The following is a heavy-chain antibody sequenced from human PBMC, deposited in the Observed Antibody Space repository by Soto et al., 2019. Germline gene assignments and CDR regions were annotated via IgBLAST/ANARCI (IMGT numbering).Heavy chain of an antibody. CDR1: GFTFSSYA. Sequence: QVQLVESGGGVVQPGRSLRLSCAASGFTFSSYAMHWVRQAPGKGLEWVAVISYDGSNKYYADSVKGRFTISRDNSKNTLYLQMNSLRAEDTAVYHCATLNLHAGYSSGWYNFDYWGQGTLVTVSS. V-gene: IGHV3-30-3*01. J-gene: IGHJ4*02. D-gene: IGHD6-19*01. CDR3: ATLNLHAGYSSGWYNFDY. CDR2: ISYDGSNK.